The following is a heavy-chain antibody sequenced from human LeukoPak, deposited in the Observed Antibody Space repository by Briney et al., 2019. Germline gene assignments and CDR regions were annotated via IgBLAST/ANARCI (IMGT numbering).Heavy chain of an antibody. CDR1: GFTFTTYW. CDR3: ARVGVLGYYYYYGMDV. Sequence: PGGSLRLSCAASGFTFTTYWMSWVRQAPGKGWEWGANIKQGGREEDYVDSVRGRFTISRDNARNSLYLQLNSLRAEDTAVYYCARVGVLGYYYYYGMDVWGQGTTVTVSS. J-gene: IGHJ6*02. CDR2: IKQGGREE. D-gene: IGHD7-27*01. V-gene: IGHV3-7*01.